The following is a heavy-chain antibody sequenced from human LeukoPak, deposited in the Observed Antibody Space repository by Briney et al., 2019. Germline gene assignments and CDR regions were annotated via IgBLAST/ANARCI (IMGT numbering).Heavy chain of an antibody. V-gene: IGHV4-61*02. CDR1: GVSISSGSYY. D-gene: IGHD5-24*01. Sequence: PSQTLSLTCTVSGVSISSGSYYWSWIRQPAGKGLEWIGRIYTSGSTNYNPSLKSRVTISVDTSKNQFSLKLSSVTAADTAVYYCARLSLKRRWLQSGYYMDVWGKGTTVTISS. CDR2: IYTSGST. CDR3: ARLSLKRRWLQSGYYMDV. J-gene: IGHJ6*03.